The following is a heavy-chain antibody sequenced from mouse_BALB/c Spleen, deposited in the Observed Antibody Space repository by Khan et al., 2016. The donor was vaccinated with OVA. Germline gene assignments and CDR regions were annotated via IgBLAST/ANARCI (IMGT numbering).Heavy chain of an antibody. J-gene: IGHJ3*01. Sequence: EVQLQESGGGLVKPGGSLKLSCAASGFTFSNYAMSWVRQSPEKRLEWVASISSGDSTYYPDSVKGRLTISRDNARNILFLQMSSLRSEDTAMYYCTRDYWFAYWGQGTLVTVSA. CDR1: GFTFSNYA. V-gene: IGHV5-6-5*01. CDR3: TRDYWFAY. CDR2: ISSGDST.